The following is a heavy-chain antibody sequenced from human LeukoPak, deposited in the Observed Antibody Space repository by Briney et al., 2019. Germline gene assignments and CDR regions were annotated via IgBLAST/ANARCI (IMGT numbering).Heavy chain of an antibody. CDR3: AKGARGYYDSSGYYDY. Sequence: GASLKGSCKVSGNTFTDLSMSWVRPAPGEGLGWVSAISGSGGSTYFADSVKGRFTISRDNSKNTLYLQMNSLRAEDTAVYYCAKGARGYYDSSGYYDYWGQGTLVTVSS. CDR1: GNTFTDLS. V-gene: IGHV3-23*01. D-gene: IGHD3-22*01. CDR2: ISGSGGST. J-gene: IGHJ4*02.